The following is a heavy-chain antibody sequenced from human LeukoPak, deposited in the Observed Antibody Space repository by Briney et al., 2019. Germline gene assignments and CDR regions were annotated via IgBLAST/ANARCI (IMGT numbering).Heavy chain of an antibody. J-gene: IGHJ4*02. CDR3: ARVDSSGYYFH. Sequence: SETLSLTCTVSGGSISSGGYYWSWIRQHPEKGLEWIGYIYYSGSTYYNPSLKSRVTISVDTSKNQFSLRLSSVTAADTAVYYCARVDSSGYYFHWGQGTLVTVSS. D-gene: IGHD3-22*01. CDR1: GGSISSGGYY. V-gene: IGHV4-31*03. CDR2: IYYSGST.